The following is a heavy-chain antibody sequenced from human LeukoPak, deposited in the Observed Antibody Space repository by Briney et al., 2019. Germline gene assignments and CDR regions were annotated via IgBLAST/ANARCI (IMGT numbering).Heavy chain of an antibody. Sequence: ASVKVSCKASGYTFTSYAMNWVRQAPGQGLEWMGWMNPNSGNTGYAQKFQGRVTITRNTSISTAYMELSSLRSEDTAVYYCARVYSSSWLYYYYYYMDVWGKGTTVTVSS. D-gene: IGHD6-13*01. CDR2: MNPNSGNT. CDR1: GYTFTSYA. V-gene: IGHV1-8*03. CDR3: ARVYSSSWLYYYYYYMDV. J-gene: IGHJ6*03.